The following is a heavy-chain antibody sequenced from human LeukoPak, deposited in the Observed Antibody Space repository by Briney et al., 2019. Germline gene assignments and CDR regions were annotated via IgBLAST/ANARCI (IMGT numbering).Heavy chain of an antibody. Sequence: GGSLRLSCAASGFTFSDYYMSWIRQAPGKGLEWISYISSSGDTIFYADSVKGRFTISRDNSKNTLYLQMNSLRAEDTALYYCAKSRLSGINDAFDIWGQGTMVTVSS. CDR2: ISSSGDTI. D-gene: IGHD3-3*01. CDR1: GFTFSDYY. J-gene: IGHJ3*02. CDR3: AKSRLSGINDAFDI. V-gene: IGHV3-11*01.